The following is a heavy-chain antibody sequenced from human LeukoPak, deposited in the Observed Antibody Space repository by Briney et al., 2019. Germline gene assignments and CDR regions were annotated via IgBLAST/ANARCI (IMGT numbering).Heavy chain of an antibody. CDR1: GGSISSSSYY. J-gene: IGHJ6*02. CDR2: IDYRGST. CDR3: ARLHYYYYGMDV. V-gene: IGHV4-39*01. Sequence: TSETLSLTCTVSGGSISSSSYYWVWIRQPPGKGLEWIGSIDYRGSTYYNPPLKSRVTISVDTSKNQFSLKLSSVTAADTAVYYCARLHYYYYGMDVWGQGTTVTVSS.